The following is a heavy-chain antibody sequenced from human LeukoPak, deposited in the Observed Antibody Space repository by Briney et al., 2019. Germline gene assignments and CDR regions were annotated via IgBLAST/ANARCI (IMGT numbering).Heavy chain of an antibody. CDR3: ARQLGATSPTWFDP. CDR1: GYSFTTYW. J-gene: IGHJ5*02. CDR2: IYPGDSDT. D-gene: IGHD1-26*01. Sequence: GESLKISCEGSGYSFTTYWIAWVRQMPGKGLEWMGVIYPGDSDTRYSPSFQGQATISADKSISTAYLQWSSLKASDTAMYYCARQLGATSPTWFDPWGQGTLVTVSS. V-gene: IGHV5-51*01.